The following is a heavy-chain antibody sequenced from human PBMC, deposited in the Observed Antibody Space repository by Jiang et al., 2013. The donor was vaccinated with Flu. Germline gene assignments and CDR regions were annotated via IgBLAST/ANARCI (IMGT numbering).Heavy chain of an antibody. CDR3: ARHAIGLSDLSVFDY. Sequence: GKGLEWIGSIYYTGSTYYNPSLKSRVTISVDTSKNQFSLKLSSVTAADTAVYYCARHAIGLSDLSVFDYWGQGTLVTVSS. D-gene: IGHD3-16*02. V-gene: IGHV4-39*07. J-gene: IGHJ4*02. CDR2: IYYTGST.